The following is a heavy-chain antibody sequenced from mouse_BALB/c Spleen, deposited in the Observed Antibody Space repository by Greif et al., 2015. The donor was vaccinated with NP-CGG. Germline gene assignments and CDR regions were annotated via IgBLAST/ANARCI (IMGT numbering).Heavy chain of an antibody. V-gene: IGHV14-3*02. CDR3: ASDDYAMDY. D-gene: IGHD2-3*01. Sequence: EVKLMESGAELVKPGASVKLSCTASGFNIKDTYMHWVKQRPEQGLEWIGRIDPANGDTKYDPKFQGKATITADTSSNTAYLRLSSLTSEDTAVYYCASDDYAMDYWGQGTSVTVSS. J-gene: IGHJ4*01. CDR1: GFNIKDTY. CDR2: IDPANGDT.